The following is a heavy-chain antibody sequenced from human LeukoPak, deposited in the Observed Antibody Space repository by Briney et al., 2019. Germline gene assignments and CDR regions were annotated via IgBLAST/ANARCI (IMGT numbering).Heavy chain of an antibody. V-gene: IGHV3-30*04. CDR2: ISYDGSSK. CDR1: GFTFSSYA. J-gene: IGHJ4*02. Sequence: GGSLRLSCAASGFTFSSYAMHWVRQAPGKGLEWVAVISYDGSSKYYADSVKGRITISRDNSKNTLYLQMNSLRAEDTAVYYCATVRGCGGDCYYIDYWGQGTLVTVSS. D-gene: IGHD2-21*02. CDR3: ATVRGCGGDCYYIDY.